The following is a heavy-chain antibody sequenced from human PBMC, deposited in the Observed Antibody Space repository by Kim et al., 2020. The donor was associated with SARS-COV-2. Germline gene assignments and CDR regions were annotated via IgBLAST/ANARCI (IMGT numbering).Heavy chain of an antibody. CDR2: IYSGGST. J-gene: IGHJ4*02. V-gene: IGHV3-53*01. D-gene: IGHD4-17*01. CDR1: GFTVSSNY. CDR3: ARDAVTTSLSWDY. Sequence: GGSLRLSCAASGFTVSSNYMSWVRQAPGKGLEWVSVIYSGGSTYYADSVKGRFTISRDNSKNTLYLQMNSLRAEDTAVYYCARDAVTTSLSWDYWGQGTLVTVSS.